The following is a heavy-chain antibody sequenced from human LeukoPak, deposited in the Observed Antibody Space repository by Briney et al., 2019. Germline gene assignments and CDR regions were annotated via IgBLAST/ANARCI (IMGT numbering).Heavy chain of an antibody. J-gene: IGHJ3*02. CDR1: GYTFTSYG. CDR3: ARDSYSSSWYNGDDAFDI. Sequence: ASVKVSCKASGYTFTSYGISWVRQAPGQGLEWMGWISAYNGNTNYAQKLQGRVTMTTDTSTSTAYMELRSLRSDDTAVYYCARDSYSSSWYNGDDAFDIWGQGTVVTVSS. D-gene: IGHD6-13*01. V-gene: IGHV1-18*01. CDR2: ISAYNGNT.